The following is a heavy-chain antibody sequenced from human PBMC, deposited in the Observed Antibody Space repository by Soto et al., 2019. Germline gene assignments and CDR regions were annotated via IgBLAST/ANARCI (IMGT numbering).Heavy chain of an antibody. Sequence: GGSLRLACSASGFTFSSYAMHWVRQAPGKGLEYVSSISTNGGSTHYADSVKGRFTISRDNAKNSLYLQMNSLRAEDTAVYYCARGMVRGVSPYYYYGMDVWGQGT. J-gene: IGHJ6*02. CDR3: ARGMVRGVSPYYYYGMDV. V-gene: IGHV3-64*04. CDR1: GFTFSSYA. CDR2: ISTNGGST. D-gene: IGHD3-10*01.